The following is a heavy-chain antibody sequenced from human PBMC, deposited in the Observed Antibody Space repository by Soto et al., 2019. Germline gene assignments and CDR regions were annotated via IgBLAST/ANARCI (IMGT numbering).Heavy chain of an antibody. CDR2: INPSGGST. V-gene: IGHV1-46*01. D-gene: IGHD5-18*01. CDR3: AREGSGYSYFYGMDV. J-gene: IGHJ6*02. Sequence: ASVKVSCTASGYSFTSYYMHWVRQAPGQGLEWMGIINPSGGSTSYAQKFQGRVTMTRDTSTSTVYMELSSLRSEDTAVYYCAREGSGYSYFYGMDVWGQGTTVTVSS. CDR1: GYSFTSYY.